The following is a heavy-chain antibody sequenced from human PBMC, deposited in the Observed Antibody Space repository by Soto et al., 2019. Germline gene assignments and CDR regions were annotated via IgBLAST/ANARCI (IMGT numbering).Heavy chain of an antibody. Sequence: QVHLLESGGGVVQPGRSLRLSCAASGFTFRSYGMHWVRQAPGKGLEWVAVISYDGSNKYYADSVKGRFTISRDNSKNTLYLQMNSLRAEDTAVYYCAKGGVGSTSNAFDIWGQGTMVTVSS. V-gene: IGHV3-30*18. CDR1: GFTFRSYG. CDR3: AKGGVGSTSNAFDI. CDR2: ISYDGSNK. J-gene: IGHJ3*02. D-gene: IGHD1-26*01.